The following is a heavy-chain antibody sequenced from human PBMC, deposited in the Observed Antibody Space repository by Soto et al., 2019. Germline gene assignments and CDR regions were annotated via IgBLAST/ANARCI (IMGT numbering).Heavy chain of an antibody. V-gene: IGHV3-23*01. CDR1: GFTVSNNY. D-gene: IGHD2-21*01. Sequence: GGSLRLSCAASGFTVSNNYMSWVRQAPGKGLEWVSGISDSGDSTFYADSVKGRFTISRDNSKNTLYLQLSSLRAEDTAIYYCAKGRCASCYFADYWGQGSLVTVSS. CDR2: ISDSGDST. J-gene: IGHJ4*02. CDR3: AKGRCASCYFADY.